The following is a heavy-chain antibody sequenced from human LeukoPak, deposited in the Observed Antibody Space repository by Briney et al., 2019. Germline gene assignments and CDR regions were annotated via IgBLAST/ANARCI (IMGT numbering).Heavy chain of an antibody. CDR3: AKDSSGWYGGNWFDP. CDR2: ISGSGGST. D-gene: IGHD6-19*01. V-gene: IGHV3-23*01. J-gene: IGHJ5*02. CDR1: GFTFSSYA. Sequence: PGGSLRLSCAASGFTFSSYAMSWVRQAPGKGLEWVPAISGSGGSTYYADSVKDRFTISRDNSKNTLYLQMNSLRAEDTAVYYCAKDSSGWYGGNWFDPWGQGTLVTVSS.